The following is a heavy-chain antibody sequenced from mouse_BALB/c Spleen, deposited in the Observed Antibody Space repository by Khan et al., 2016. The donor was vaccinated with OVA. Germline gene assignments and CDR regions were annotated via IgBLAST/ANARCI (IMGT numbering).Heavy chain of an antibody. Sequence: QVQLQQSGAELARPGASVKMSCKASGYTFTTYTMHWVKQRPGQGLEWIGYINPSNGYTNYNQKFKDKSTLTADKSSSTAYMQQSSLTSDYSAVYYDAKEGAYLRSDGWFSYWGQGTLVTVSA. V-gene: IGHV1-4*01. CDR1: GYTFTTYT. J-gene: IGHJ3*01. CDR3: AKEGAYLRSDGWFSY. D-gene: IGHD2-14*01. CDR2: INPSNGYT.